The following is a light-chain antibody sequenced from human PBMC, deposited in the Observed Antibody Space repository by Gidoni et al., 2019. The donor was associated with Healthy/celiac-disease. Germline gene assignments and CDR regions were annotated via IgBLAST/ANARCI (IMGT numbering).Light chain of an antibody. J-gene: IGLJ1*01. V-gene: IGLV1-44*01. CDR1: SSNIGSNT. CDR2: SNN. CDR3: AAWDDSLNGYV. Sequence: QSVLTQPPSASGTPGQRVTISCSGSSSNIGSNTVNWSHHLPGTAPTLLIYSNNQRPAGVPDRFSGSKSCTSASLAISGLQAEDEADYYCAAWDDSLNGYVFGTGTKVTVL.